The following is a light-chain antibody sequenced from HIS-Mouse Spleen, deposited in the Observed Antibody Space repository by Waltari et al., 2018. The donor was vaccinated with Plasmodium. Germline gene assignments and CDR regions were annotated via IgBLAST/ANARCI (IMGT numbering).Light chain of an antibody. Sequence: DIQMTQSPSTLSASVGDRVTITCRASQSISSWLAWYQQKPGKAPKLLIYKASSLESGVPSRLSGSGSGKEFTLTISSLQPDDFATYYCQPYNSYSWTFGQGTKVEIK. CDR1: QSISSW. J-gene: IGKJ1*01. CDR2: KAS. CDR3: QPYNSYSWT. V-gene: IGKV1-5*03.